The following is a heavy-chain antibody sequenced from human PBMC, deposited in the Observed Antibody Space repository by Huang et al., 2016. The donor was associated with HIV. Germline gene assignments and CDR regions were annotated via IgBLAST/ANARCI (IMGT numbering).Heavy chain of an antibody. CDR1: GYIFTNYG. V-gene: IGHV7-4-1*02. CDR3: VRVRRVTDTHCVADCNTLEIFDI. J-gene: IGHJ3*02. CDR2: SNTYTGRP. D-gene: IGHD2-21*02. Sequence: QVQLVQSGSELKKPGASVKVSCKASGYIFTNYGVHWVRQAPGQGLEWMGVSNTYTGRPRYAQGFTGRFAFALDTSVNTAYLQISSLKAEDSAIYYCVRVRRVTDTHCVADCNTLEIFDIWGQGTMVTVSA.